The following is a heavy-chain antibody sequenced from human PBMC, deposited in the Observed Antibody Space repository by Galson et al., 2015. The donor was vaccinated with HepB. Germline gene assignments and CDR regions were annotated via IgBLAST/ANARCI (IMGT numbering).Heavy chain of an antibody. D-gene: IGHD6-19*01. CDR3: VKEGAYSSGPNWYFDL. J-gene: IGHJ2*01. CDR1: GYTFSNYA. Sequence: SVKVSCKASGYTFSNYALHWVRQAPGQRLEWMGWINAGNGDTRYSQKFQGRVSIARDTAATTAYLGLTGLTSGDTALYYCVKEGAYSSGPNWYFDLWGRGTLVTVSS. CDR2: INAGNGDT. V-gene: IGHV1-3*01.